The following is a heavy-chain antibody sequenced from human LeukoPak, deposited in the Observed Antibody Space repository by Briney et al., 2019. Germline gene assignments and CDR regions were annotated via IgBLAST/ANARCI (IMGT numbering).Heavy chain of an antibody. Sequence: ASVKVSCKASGYTFTGYGIIWVRQAPGQGLEWMGWISPYDGNTNYAQKFQGRVTMTADTSTTTTYMELRSLRSDDTAVYYCARDLDSGGTTFRALNYWGQRTLVTVSS. CDR1: GYTFTGYG. D-gene: IGHD1-14*01. V-gene: IGHV1-18*04. CDR3: ARDLDSGGTTFRALNY. J-gene: IGHJ4*02. CDR2: ISPYDGNT.